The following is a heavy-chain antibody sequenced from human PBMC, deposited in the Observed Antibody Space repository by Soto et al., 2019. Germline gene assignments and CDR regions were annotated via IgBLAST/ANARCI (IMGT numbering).Heavy chain of an antibody. J-gene: IGHJ4*02. Sequence: SGGSLRLSCAASGFTFSSYGMHWVRQAPGKGLEWVAVIWYDGSNKYYADSVKGRFTISRDNSKNTLYLQMNSLRGEDTAVYYCARHSSGWYFDYWGQGTLVTVSS. CDR2: IWYDGSNK. V-gene: IGHV3-33*08. CDR1: GFTFSSYG. CDR3: ARHSSGWYFDY. D-gene: IGHD6-19*01.